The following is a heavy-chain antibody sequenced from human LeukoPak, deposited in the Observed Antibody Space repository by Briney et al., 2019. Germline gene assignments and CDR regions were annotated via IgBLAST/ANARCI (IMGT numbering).Heavy chain of an antibody. CDR3: AKAGYSSSQFDY. J-gene: IGHJ4*02. V-gene: IGHV3-30*02. D-gene: IGHD6-13*01. Sequence: GGSLRLSCAASGFTFSSYGMHWVRQAPGKGLEWVAFMRSDGSDIYYADSVKGRLTISRDNSKNTLYLQMNTLRPEDTAVYYCAKAGYSSSQFDYWGQGTLVTVSS. CDR1: GFTFSSYG. CDR2: MRSDGSDI.